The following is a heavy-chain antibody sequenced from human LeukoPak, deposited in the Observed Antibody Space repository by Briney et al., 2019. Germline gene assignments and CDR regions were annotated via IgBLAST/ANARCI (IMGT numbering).Heavy chain of an antibody. CDR1: GGSISSYY. D-gene: IGHD6-19*01. Sequence: SETLSLTCTVSGGSISSYYWSWIRQPPGKGLEWIGYIYTSGSTNYNPSLKSRVTISVDTSKNQFSQKLSSVTAADTAVYYCARHIAVAGDFDYWGQGTLVTVSS. V-gene: IGHV4-4*09. CDR3: ARHIAVAGDFDY. CDR2: IYTSGST. J-gene: IGHJ4*02.